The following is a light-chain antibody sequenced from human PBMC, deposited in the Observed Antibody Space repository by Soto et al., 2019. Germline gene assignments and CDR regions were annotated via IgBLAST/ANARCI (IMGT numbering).Light chain of an antibody. CDR3: SSYTNSSTLGV. CDR2: DVS. V-gene: IGLV2-14*01. Sequence: QSVLTQPASVSGSPGQSITISCTGTSSDVGGYNYVSWYQQNPGKAPKLIIYDVSDRPSGVSDRFAGSKSGNTASLTISGLQAEDEADYYCSSYTNSSTLGVFGGGTQLTVL. CDR1: SSDVGGYNY. J-gene: IGLJ2*01.